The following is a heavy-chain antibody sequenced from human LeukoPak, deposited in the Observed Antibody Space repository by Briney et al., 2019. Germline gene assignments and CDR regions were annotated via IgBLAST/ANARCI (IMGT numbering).Heavy chain of an antibody. CDR1: GFTFSSYA. CDR2: ISSNGGST. J-gene: IGHJ4*02. V-gene: IGHV3-64D*06. CDR3: VKDFYSYGYTFDY. D-gene: IGHD5-18*01. Sequence: GGSLRLCCSASGFTFSSYAMHWVRQAAGKGLEYVSAISSNGGSTYYADSVKGRFTISRDNSKNTLYLQMSSLRAEDTAVYYCVKDFYSYGYTFDYWGQGTLVTVSS.